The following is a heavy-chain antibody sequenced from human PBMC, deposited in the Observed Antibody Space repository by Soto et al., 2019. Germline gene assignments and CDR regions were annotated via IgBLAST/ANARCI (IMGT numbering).Heavy chain of an antibody. Sequence: QVQLVQSGAEVKKPGSSVKVSCKASGGTFSSYTISWVRQAPGQGLEWMGRIIPILGIANYAQKFQGRVTITADKSTSTAYMELSSLRSEDTAVYYCAIAYDSSGYYYVYWGQGTLVTVSS. CDR1: GGTFSSYT. CDR3: AIAYDSSGYYYVY. CDR2: IIPILGIA. V-gene: IGHV1-69*02. J-gene: IGHJ4*02. D-gene: IGHD3-22*01.